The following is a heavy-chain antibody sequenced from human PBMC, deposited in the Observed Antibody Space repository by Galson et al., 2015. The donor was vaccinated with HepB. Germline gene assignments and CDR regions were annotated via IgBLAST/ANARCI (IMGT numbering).Heavy chain of an antibody. D-gene: IGHD6-19*01. Sequence: SLRLSCAASGFTFSSYAMHWVRQAPGKGLEWVAVISYDGSNKYYADSVKGRFTISRDNSKNTLYLQMNSLRAEDTAVYYCARVWLVREYYFDYWGQGTLVTVSS. V-gene: IGHV3-30-3*01. CDR1: GFTFSSYA. J-gene: IGHJ4*02. CDR2: ISYDGSNK. CDR3: ARVWLVREYYFDY.